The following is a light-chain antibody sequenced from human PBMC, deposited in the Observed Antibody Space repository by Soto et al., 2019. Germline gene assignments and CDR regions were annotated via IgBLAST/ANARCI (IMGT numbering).Light chain of an antibody. CDR2: DAS. V-gene: IGKV3-11*01. CDR3: QQRSNWPLT. J-gene: IGKJ4*01. CDR1: QSVSSY. Sequence: EIVLTQSPDTLSLSPGERATLSCRASQSVSSYLAWYQQKPGQAPRLLIYDASSRATGIPDRFIGSGSGTDFTLTISSLEPEDFAAYYCQQRSNWPLTFGGGTKVEIK.